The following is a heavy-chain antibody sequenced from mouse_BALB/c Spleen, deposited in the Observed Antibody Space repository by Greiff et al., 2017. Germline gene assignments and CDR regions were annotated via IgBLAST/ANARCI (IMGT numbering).Heavy chain of an antibody. V-gene: IGHV1S81*02. CDR3: ARAGYYGNYAMDY. CDR2: INPSNGRT. Sequence: QLQQPGAELVKPGASVKLSCKASGYTFTSYWMHWVKQRPGQGLEWIGEINPSNGRTNYNEKFKSKATLTVDKSSSTAYMQLSSLTSEDSAVYYCARAGYYGNYAMDYWGQGTSVTVSS. CDR1: GYTFTSYW. D-gene: IGHD2-1*01. J-gene: IGHJ4*01.